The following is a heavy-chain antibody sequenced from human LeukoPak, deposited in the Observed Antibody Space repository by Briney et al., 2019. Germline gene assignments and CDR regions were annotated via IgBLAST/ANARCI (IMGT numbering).Heavy chain of an antibody. CDR3: ARRSGASSEYYFDY. CDR2: INHSGST. D-gene: IGHD6-19*01. CDR1: GGSFSGYY. Sequence: PSETLSLTCAVYGGSFSGYYWSWIRQPPGKGLEWIGEINHSGSTNYNPSLKSRVTISVDTSKNQFSLKLSSVTAADTAVYYCARRSGASSEYYFDYWGQGTLVTVSS. J-gene: IGHJ4*02. V-gene: IGHV4-34*01.